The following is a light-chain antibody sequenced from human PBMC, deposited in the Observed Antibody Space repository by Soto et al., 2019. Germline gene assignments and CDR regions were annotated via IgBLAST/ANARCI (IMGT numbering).Light chain of an antibody. CDR2: DVN. V-gene: IGLV2-11*01. J-gene: IGLJ3*02. CDR1: SSDVGDYDY. Sequence: QSALTQPRSVSGSPGQSVTNSCTGTSSDVGDYDYVSWYQQHPGKAPKLMIFDVNKRPSGVPDRFSGSKSGNTAFLTISGLQAEDEADYSCFSYAGSRVFGGGTKLTVL. CDR3: FSYAGSRV.